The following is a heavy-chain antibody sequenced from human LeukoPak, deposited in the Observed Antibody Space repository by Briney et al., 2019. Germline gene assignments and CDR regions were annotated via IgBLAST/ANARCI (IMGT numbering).Heavy chain of an antibody. Sequence: GGSLRLSCAASGFTFSSYSMNWVRQAPGKGLEWVSSISSSSSYIYYADSVKGRFTISRDNAKNSLYLQMNSLRAEDTAVYYCARVGSSSWGAPFDYWGQGTLVTVSS. CDR1: GFTFSSYS. V-gene: IGHV3-21*01. J-gene: IGHJ4*02. D-gene: IGHD6-13*01. CDR2: ISSSSSYI. CDR3: ARVGSSSWGAPFDY.